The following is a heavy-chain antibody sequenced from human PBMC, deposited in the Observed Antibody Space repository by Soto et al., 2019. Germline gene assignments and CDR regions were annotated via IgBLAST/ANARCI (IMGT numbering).Heavy chain of an antibody. D-gene: IGHD2-15*01. Sequence: GSLRLSFAASGLTFNRYWMHWVRHAPGKGLVWVSHINTDGSNTNYADSVKGRFTISRDNAKSTLFLQMNSLRDEDTAVYYCAREFCSGGNCYTYYVDPWGQGIPVTVSS. CDR2: INTDGSNT. V-gene: IGHV3-74*01. J-gene: IGHJ5*02. CDR3: AREFCSGGNCYTYYVDP. CDR1: GLTFNRYW.